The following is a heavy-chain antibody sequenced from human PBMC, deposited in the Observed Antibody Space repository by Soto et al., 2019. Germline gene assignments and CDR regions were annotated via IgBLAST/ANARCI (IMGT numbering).Heavy chain of an antibody. CDR2: ITASSGST. V-gene: IGHV3-21*01. CDR1: GFTFRNYG. J-gene: IGHJ4*02. Sequence: PGGSLRLSCGASGFTFRNYGISWVRQAPGKGLEWVSSITASSGSTYYADSVKGRFTISRDNAKNSLYLQMNSLRAEDTAVYYCARVKDTAMVPYYFDYWGQGTLVTVSS. D-gene: IGHD5-18*01. CDR3: ARVKDTAMVPYYFDY.